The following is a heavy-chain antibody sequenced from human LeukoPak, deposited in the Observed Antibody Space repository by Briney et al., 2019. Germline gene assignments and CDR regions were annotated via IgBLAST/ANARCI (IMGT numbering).Heavy chain of an antibody. CDR1: GGSISSGDYY. Sequence: SETLSLTRTVSGGSISSGDYYWSWIRQPPGKGLEWIGYIYYSGSTYYNPSLESRVTISVDTSKNQFSLRLISVTAVDTAVYYCARQGVGATDCWGQGTLVTVSS. CDR2: IYYSGST. CDR3: ARQGVGATDC. J-gene: IGHJ4*02. V-gene: IGHV4-30-4*01. D-gene: IGHD1-26*01.